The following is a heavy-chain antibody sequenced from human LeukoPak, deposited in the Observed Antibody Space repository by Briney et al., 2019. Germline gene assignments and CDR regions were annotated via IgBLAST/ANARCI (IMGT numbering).Heavy chain of an antibody. CDR3: ARDISGGYDGLDV. D-gene: IGHD3-22*01. J-gene: IGHJ6*02. Sequence: PGGSLRLSCAASGFTFSRYDMHWVRQVRGKGLEWVSAISTAGDTYYPGSVKGRFTVSRENAKNSLYLQMNSLSAGDTAVYYCARDISGGYDGLDVWGQGTTVTVSS. CDR2: ISTAGDT. CDR1: GFTFSRYD. V-gene: IGHV3-13*01.